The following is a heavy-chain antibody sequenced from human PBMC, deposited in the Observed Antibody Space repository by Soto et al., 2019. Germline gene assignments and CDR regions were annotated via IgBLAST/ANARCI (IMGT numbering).Heavy chain of an antibody. CDR3: ARTTRSIVGDTGWNFDI. V-gene: IGHV3-7*03. J-gene: IGHJ3*02. CDR1: GFTFSSYW. CDR2: IKQDGSEK. D-gene: IGHD1-26*01. Sequence: ESGGGLVQPGGSLRLSCAASGFTFSSYWMSWVHQAPGKGLEWVANIKQDGSEKYYVDSVKGRFTISRDNAKNSLYLQMNSLRAEDTAVYYCARTTRSIVGDTGWNFDIWGQGTMVTVSS.